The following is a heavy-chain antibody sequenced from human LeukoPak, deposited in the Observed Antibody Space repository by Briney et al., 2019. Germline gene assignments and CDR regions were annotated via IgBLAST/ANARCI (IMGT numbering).Heavy chain of an antibody. V-gene: IGHV3-23*01. CDR2: ISGSGHST. CDR1: GFTFTGYA. J-gene: IGHJ6*03. D-gene: IGHD5-18*01. Sequence: GGSLRLSCAASGFTFTGYAMSWVRPAPGKGLEWVSAISGSGHSTDYADSVKGRFTISRDNAKNSLYLQMNSLRAEDTAVYYCARVQRGYSYNPLGYYYYYMDVWGKGTTVTVSS. CDR3: ARVQRGYSYNPLGYYYYYMDV.